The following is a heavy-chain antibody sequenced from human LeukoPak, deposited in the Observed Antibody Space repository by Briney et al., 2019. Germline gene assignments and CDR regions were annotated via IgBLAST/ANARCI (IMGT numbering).Heavy chain of an antibody. J-gene: IGHJ4*02. CDR3: AKDRDGGSYPFDY. V-gene: IGHV3-53*01. CDR1: GFTVSSNY. CDR2: IYSGGST. Sequence: GGFLRLACAASGFTVSSNYMSWVRQAPGKGLEWVSVIYSGGSTYYADSVKGRFTISRDNSKNTLYLQMNSLRAEDTAIYYCAKDRDGGSYPFDYWGQGTLVTVSS. D-gene: IGHD1-26*01.